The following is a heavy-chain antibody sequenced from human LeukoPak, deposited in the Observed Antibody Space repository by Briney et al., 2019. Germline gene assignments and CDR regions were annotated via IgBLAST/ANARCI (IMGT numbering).Heavy chain of an antibody. J-gene: IGHJ4*02. CDR1: GFTFSSYS. Sequence: GGSLRLSCAASGFTFSSYSMNWVRQAPGKGLEWVSAISGSGGSTYYTDSVKGRFTISRDNSKNTLYLQMDSLRAEDTAVYYCAKVVPAAMPGYYFDYWGQGTLVTVSS. CDR2: ISGSGGST. V-gene: IGHV3-23*01. D-gene: IGHD2-2*01. CDR3: AKVVPAAMPGYYFDY.